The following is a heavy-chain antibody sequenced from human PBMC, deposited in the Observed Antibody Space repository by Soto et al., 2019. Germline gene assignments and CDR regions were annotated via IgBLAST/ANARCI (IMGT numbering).Heavy chain of an antibody. V-gene: IGHV3-30*18. CDR3: AKAGHVYGDYPTYYFDY. CDR1: GFTFSSYG. D-gene: IGHD4-17*01. CDR2: ISYDGSNK. J-gene: IGHJ4*02. Sequence: QLGGSLRLSCAASGFTFSSYGMHWVRQAPGKGLEWVAVISYDGSNKYYADSVKGRFTISRDNSKNTLYLQMNSLRAEDTAVYYCAKAGHVYGDYPTYYFDYWGQGTLVTVSS.